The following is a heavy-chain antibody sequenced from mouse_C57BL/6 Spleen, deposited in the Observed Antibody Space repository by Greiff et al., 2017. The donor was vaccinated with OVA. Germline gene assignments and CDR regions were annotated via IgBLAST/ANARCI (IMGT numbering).Heavy chain of an antibody. CDR3: ARWRYYGRNYYAMDY. Sequence: VMLVESGPALVRPGVSVKISCKGSGYTFTDYAMHWVKQSHAKSLEWIGVISNYYGDASYNQKFKDKATMTVDKSSSTAYMELARLTSEDSAVYYCARWRYYGRNYYAMDYWGQGTSVTVSS. D-gene: IGHD1-1*01. V-gene: IGHV1-67*01. CDR2: ISNYYGDA. CDR1: GYTFTDYA. J-gene: IGHJ4*01.